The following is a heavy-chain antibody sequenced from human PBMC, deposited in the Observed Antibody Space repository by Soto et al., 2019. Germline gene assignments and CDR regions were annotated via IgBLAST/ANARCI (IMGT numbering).Heavy chain of an antibody. D-gene: IGHD3-22*01. Sequence: VTVSCKASGGTFSSYAISWVRQAPGQGLEWMGGIIPIFGTANYAQKFQGRVTITADESTSTAYMELSSLRSEDTAVYYCARGYYDSSGYLFPFDYWGQGTLVTVSS. CDR2: IIPIFGTA. CDR3: ARGYYDSSGYLFPFDY. V-gene: IGHV1-69*01. CDR1: GGTFSSYA. J-gene: IGHJ4*02.